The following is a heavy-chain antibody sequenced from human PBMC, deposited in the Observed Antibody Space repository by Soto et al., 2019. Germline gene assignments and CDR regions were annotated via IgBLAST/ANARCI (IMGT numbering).Heavy chain of an antibody. D-gene: IGHD5-18*01. CDR3: VVGGYSYGYSARYGMDV. CDR1: GFTFSSYA. Sequence: GGSLRLSCAASGFTFSSYAMHWVRQAPGKGLEWVAVISYDGSNKYYADSVKGRFTISRDNSKNTLYLQMNSLRAEDTAVYYCVVGGYSYGYSARYGMDVWGQGTTVTVSS. V-gene: IGHV3-30-3*01. J-gene: IGHJ6*02. CDR2: ISYDGSNK.